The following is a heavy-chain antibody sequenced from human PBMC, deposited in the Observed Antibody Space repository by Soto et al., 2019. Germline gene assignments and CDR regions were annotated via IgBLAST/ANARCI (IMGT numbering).Heavy chain of an antibody. CDR1: GFTFSSYA. D-gene: IGHD3-3*01. V-gene: IGHV3-23*01. CDR3: AKSGLTILSLYYGMDV. J-gene: IGHJ6*02. Sequence: PGGSLRLSCAAPGFTFSSYAMSWVRQAPGKGLEWVSAISGSGGSTYYADSVKGRFTISRDNSKNTLYLQMNSLRAEDTAVYYCAKSGLTILSLYYGMDVWGQGTTVTVSS. CDR2: ISGSGGST.